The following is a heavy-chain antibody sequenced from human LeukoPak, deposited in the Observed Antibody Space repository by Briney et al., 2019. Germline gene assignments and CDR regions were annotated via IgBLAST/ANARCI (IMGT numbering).Heavy chain of an antibody. D-gene: IGHD2-2*02. CDR2: IIPILGIA. V-gene: IGHV1-69*02. Sequence: RASVKVSCKASGGTFSSYTISWVRQAPGQGLEWMGRIIPILGIANYAQKFQGRVTITADKSTSTAYMELSSLRSEDTAVYYSARGLSEYCSSTSCYTLNWFDPWGQGTLVTVSS. CDR3: ARGLSEYCSSTSCYTLNWFDP. J-gene: IGHJ5*02. CDR1: GGTFSSYT.